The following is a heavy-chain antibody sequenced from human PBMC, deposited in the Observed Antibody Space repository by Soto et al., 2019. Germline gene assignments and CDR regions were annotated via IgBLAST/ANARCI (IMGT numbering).Heavy chain of an antibody. CDR2: INVATGNT. D-gene: IGHD3-3*01. V-gene: IGHV1-3*01. CDR3: AREHDDWSDYSFDF. CDR1: GFSFSTYA. Sequence: SVNGYWKSSGFSFSTYAIHWVRQAPGQRLEWMGWINVATGNTKYSQHFQGRVTITRDTSASTAYMELNGLTSDDTAIYYCAREHDDWSDYSFDFWGQGTLVTV. J-gene: IGHJ4*02.